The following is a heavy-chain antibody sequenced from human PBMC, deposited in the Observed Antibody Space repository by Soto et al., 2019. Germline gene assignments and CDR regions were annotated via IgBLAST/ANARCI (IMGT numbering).Heavy chain of an antibody. D-gene: IGHD2-8*01. Sequence: EVQLLESGGGLVQPGGSLRLSCAASGFTFSNYAMTWARQAPGKGLEWVSSISGSGDRKYYADSVKGRFTISRDNSKSTLHRQMNSLRAEDTAIYYCANWVEGTMVYLDNWGQGTLVPVSS. CDR2: ISGSGDRK. J-gene: IGHJ4*02. V-gene: IGHV3-23*01. CDR1: GFTFSNYA. CDR3: ANWVEGTMVYLDN.